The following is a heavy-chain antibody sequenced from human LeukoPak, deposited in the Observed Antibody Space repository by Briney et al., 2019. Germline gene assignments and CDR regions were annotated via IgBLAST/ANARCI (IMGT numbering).Heavy chain of an antibody. CDR2: ISAYNGNT. CDR3: ARASGSTSLYYYYGMDV. CDR1: GCTFTSYG. V-gene: IGHV1-18*01. J-gene: IGHJ6*02. Sequence: AASVKVSCKSSGCTFTSYGIRWVRQAPGQGLEWMGWISAYNGNTNYAQKLQGRVTMTTDTSTSTAYMELRSLRSDDTAVYYCARASGSTSLYYYYGMDVWGQGTTVTVSS. D-gene: IGHD2-2*01.